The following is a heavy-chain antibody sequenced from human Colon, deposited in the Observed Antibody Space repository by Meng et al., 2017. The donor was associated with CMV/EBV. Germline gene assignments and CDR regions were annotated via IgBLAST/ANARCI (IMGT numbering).Heavy chain of an antibody. D-gene: IGHD5-24*01. V-gene: IGHV3-23*01. Sequence: GESLKISCEVSGFNFRNSAMSWVRQAPGKGLEWVSGISGGATSTYYADSVKGRFTISRDNAKNSLYLQMTSLRAEDTAVYYCARLPITVIEYYFDYWGQGTLVTVSS. CDR2: ISGGATST. J-gene: IGHJ4*02. CDR1: GFNFRNSA. CDR3: ARLPITVIEYYFDY.